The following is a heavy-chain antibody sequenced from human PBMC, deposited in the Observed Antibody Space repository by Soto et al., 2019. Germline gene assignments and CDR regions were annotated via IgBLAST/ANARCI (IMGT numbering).Heavy chain of an antibody. J-gene: IGHJ5*02. D-gene: IGHD6-19*01. CDR1: GYTFTSYG. Sequence: ASVKVSCKASGYTFTSYGISWVRQAPGQGLEWMGWISAYNGNTNYAQKLQGRVTMTTDRSTSIGYMELRSLRSDDTAVYYCARDPSNSSGSRSWFDPWGQGALVTVSS. CDR3: ARDPSNSSGSRSWFDP. CDR2: ISAYNGNT. V-gene: IGHV1-18*04.